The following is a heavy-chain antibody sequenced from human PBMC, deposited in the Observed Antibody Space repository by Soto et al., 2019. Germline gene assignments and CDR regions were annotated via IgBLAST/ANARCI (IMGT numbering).Heavy chain of an antibody. CDR2: IHYSGST. Sequence: LQLQESGPGLVKPSETLSLTCTVSGGSINNSNYYWGWIRQLPGKGLQWIGSIHYSGSTYHNPSLRGRSTIFVDMSKNQLSLNLSSVTAADTAVYYCARPSYYGSGGRYYYMDVWGKGTTVTVSS. D-gene: IGHD3-10*01. CDR3: ARPSYYGSGGRYYYMDV. V-gene: IGHV4-39*01. J-gene: IGHJ6*03. CDR1: GGSINNSNYY.